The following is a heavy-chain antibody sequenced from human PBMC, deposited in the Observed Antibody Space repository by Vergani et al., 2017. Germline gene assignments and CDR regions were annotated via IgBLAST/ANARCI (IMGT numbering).Heavy chain of an antibody. CDR1: GFTFSRHW. V-gene: IGHV3-72*01. CDR3: VRVKGSNWNDHLYDI. Sequence: VQLVESGGGVVRPGGSLRLSCAASGFTFSRHWMHWVRQAPGKGLVWVGRIRNKANDYTTQYAASVKGRFTISRDDSKSYLYLQMNSLQTEDTALYYCVRVKGSNWNDHLYDIWGQGTLVTVSS. CDR2: IRNKANDYTT. J-gene: IGHJ3*02. D-gene: IGHD1-1*01.